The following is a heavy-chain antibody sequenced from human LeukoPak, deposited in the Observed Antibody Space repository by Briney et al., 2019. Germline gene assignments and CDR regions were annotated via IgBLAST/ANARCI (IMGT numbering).Heavy chain of an antibody. Sequence: SETLSLTCAVYGGSFSGYYWSWIRQPPGKGLEWIGEINHSGSTNYNPSLKSRVTISVDTSKNQFSLKLSSVTAADTAVYYCASRKYGGIDYWGQGTLVTVSS. CDR1: GGSFSGYY. J-gene: IGHJ4*02. V-gene: IGHV4-34*01. D-gene: IGHD1-26*01. CDR2: INHSGST. CDR3: ASRKYGGIDY.